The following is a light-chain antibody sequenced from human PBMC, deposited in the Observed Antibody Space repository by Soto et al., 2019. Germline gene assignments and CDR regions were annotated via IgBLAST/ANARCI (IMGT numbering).Light chain of an antibody. Sequence: EIVLTQSPGTLSLSPGERATLSCRASQSVSSSYLAWYQQKPGQAPRLLIDGASSRATGTPDRFSGSGCGTDINLTISSQGPEDLAVYYCQQYENSHFTFGQATRLEIK. CDR2: GAS. V-gene: IGKV3-20*01. J-gene: IGKJ5*01. CDR3: QQYENSHFT. CDR1: QSVSSSY.